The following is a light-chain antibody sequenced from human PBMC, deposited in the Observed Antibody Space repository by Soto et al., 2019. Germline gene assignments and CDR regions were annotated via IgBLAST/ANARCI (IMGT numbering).Light chain of an antibody. CDR2: SNN. CDR3: AAWDDSLNGRWV. Sequence: QSVLTQPPSASGTPGQRVTISCSGSSSNIGSNSVNWYQQLPGTAPKLLMYSNNQRPSGVPDRFSGSKSGTSASLAISGLQSEDEAEDYCAAWDDSLNGRWVFGGGTKLTVL. J-gene: IGLJ3*02. CDR1: SSNIGSNS. V-gene: IGLV1-44*01.